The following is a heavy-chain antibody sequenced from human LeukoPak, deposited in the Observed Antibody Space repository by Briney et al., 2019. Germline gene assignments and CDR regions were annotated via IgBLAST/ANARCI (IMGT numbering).Heavy chain of an antibody. CDR1: GGSISSSSYY. Sequence: SDPLSLTCTVSGGSISSSSYYWAWIRQPPGKGRVWLESIYYSGRTYYNPSLKSRAPISVDTSKNQFSLKLSSVTAADTAVYYCARLDSSGYITSYWGQGTLVTVSS. J-gene: IGHJ4*02. V-gene: IGHV4-39*01. D-gene: IGHD3-22*01. CDR2: IYYSGRT. CDR3: ARLDSSGYITSY.